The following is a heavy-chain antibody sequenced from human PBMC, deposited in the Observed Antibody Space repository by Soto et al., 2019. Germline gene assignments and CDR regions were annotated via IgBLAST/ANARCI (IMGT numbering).Heavy chain of an antibody. V-gene: IGHV1-3*01. CDR3: ARDRYNSSWYGIFDY. CDR2: INAGNGNT. CDR1: GYTFTSYA. J-gene: IGHJ4*02. D-gene: IGHD6-13*01. Sequence: QVQLVQSGAEVKKPGASVKDSCKASGYTFTSYAMHWVRQAPGQRLEWMGWINAGNGNTKYSQKFQGRVTITRDTSASTAYMELSSLRSEDTAVYYCARDRYNSSWYGIFDYWGQGTLVTVSS.